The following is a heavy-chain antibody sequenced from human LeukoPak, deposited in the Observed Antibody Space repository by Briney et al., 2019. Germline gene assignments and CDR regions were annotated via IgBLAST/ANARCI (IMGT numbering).Heavy chain of an antibody. Sequence: SETLSLTCTVSGGSISSYYWSWIRQPAGKGLEGIGRIYTSGSTNYSPSLKSRVTMSVDTSKNQFYLKLSSVTAADTAVCYCARDSKQWLVRGWFDPWGQGTLVTVSS. CDR1: GGSISSYY. V-gene: IGHV4-4*07. CDR2: IYTSGST. J-gene: IGHJ5*02. D-gene: IGHD6-19*01. CDR3: ARDSKQWLVRGWFDP.